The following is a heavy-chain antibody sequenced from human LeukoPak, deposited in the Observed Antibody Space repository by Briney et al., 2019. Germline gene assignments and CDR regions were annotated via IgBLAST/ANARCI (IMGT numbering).Heavy chain of an antibody. Sequence: SETLSLTCTVSGGSISSYYWSWIRQPPGKGLEWIAYIYYSGSTNFNPSLRSRGTISIDTSKNQFSLKLSSVTAADTAMYYRARAPDYRWFDPWAQGTLVTVSS. CDR3: ARAPDYRWFDP. CDR1: GGSISSYY. D-gene: IGHD4/OR15-4a*01. V-gene: IGHV4-59*01. CDR2: IYYSGST. J-gene: IGHJ5*02.